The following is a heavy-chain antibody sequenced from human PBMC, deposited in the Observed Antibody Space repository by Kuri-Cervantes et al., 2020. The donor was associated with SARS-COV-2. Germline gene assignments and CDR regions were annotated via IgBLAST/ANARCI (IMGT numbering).Heavy chain of an antibody. V-gene: IGHV3-30-3*01. J-gene: IGHJ6*03. D-gene: IGHD3-3*01. CDR1: GFTFSSYA. CDR2: ISYDGSNK. Sequence: GESLKISCAASGFTFSSYAMHWVRQAPGKGLEWVAVISYDGSNKYYADSVKGRFTISRDNSKNTLYLQMNSLRAEDTAVYYCARATNYDFYMDVWGKGTTVTV. CDR3: ARATNYDFYMDV.